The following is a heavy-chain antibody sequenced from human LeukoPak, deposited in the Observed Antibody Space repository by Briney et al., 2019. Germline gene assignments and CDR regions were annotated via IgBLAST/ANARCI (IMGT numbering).Heavy chain of an antibody. D-gene: IGHD5-12*01. Sequence: PSEILSLTCTVSGDSFSSSTFYWGWIRQPPGKGLERIGNIYYDGSTYYNPSLKTRVTISADTSKKQFPLNLGSVTAADTAFYYCAKVPSGYHFDSWGQGTLVTVSS. CDR1: GDSFSSSTFY. V-gene: IGHV4-39*01. J-gene: IGHJ4*02. CDR2: IYYDGST. CDR3: AKVPSGYHFDS.